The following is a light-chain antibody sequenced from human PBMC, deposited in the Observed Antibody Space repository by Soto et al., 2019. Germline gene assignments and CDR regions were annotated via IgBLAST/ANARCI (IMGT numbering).Light chain of an antibody. CDR3: YSYSTSSAPV. J-gene: IGLJ2*01. CDR2: DVS. Sequence: QSALTQPASVSGSPGQSITISCAGTSTDIGAYNYVSWYQHHPGKAPKLLIYDVSDRPSGVSTRFSASKSANTASLTISGLQADDEADYYCYSYSTSSAPVFGGGTKLTVL. CDR1: STDIGAYNY. V-gene: IGLV2-14*03.